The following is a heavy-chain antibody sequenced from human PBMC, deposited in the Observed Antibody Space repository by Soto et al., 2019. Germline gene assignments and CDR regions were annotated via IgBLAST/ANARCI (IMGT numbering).Heavy chain of an antibody. V-gene: IGHV4-61*08. Sequence: SETLSLTCTVSGGSIDSGDYYWSWIQQPPGKGLEWIGYIYYSGSTNYNPSLKSRVTISVDTPKNQFSLKLSSVTAADTAAYYCARAPGCSSTSCYTLPDYYYGMDVWGQGTTVTVSS. D-gene: IGHD2-2*02. CDR3: ARAPGCSSTSCYTLPDYYYGMDV. CDR1: GGSIDSGDYY. J-gene: IGHJ6*02. CDR2: IYYSGST.